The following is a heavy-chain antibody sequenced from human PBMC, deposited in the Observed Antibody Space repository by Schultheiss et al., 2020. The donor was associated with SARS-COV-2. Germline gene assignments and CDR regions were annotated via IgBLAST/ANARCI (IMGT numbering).Heavy chain of an antibody. Sequence: GGSLRLSCAASGFTVSSNYMSWVRQAPGKGLEWVSAISGSGGSTYYADSVKGRFTISRDNAKNTVYLQMNSLRAEDTAVYYCARQTRAPGDSSGWYGYFDYWGQGTLVTGSS. V-gene: IGHV3-66*04. J-gene: IGHJ4*02. D-gene: IGHD6-19*01. CDR3: ARQTRAPGDSSGWYGYFDY. CDR1: GFTVSSNY. CDR2: ISGSGGST.